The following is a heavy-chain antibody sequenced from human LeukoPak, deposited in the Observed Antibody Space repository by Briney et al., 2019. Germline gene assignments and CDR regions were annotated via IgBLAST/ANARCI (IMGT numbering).Heavy chain of an antibody. Sequence: GRSLRLSCAASGFTLSNYGMHWVRQAPGKGLEWVSGLSGSGGSTYYADSVKGRFTISRDNSKNTLHLQMNSLRADDSAVYYCAKDGPTYYYDTSGYYYALYFDFWGQGTLVTVSS. CDR3: AKDGPTYYYDTSGYYYALYFDF. CDR2: LSGSGGST. J-gene: IGHJ4*02. V-gene: IGHV3-23*01. CDR1: GFTLSNYG. D-gene: IGHD3-22*01.